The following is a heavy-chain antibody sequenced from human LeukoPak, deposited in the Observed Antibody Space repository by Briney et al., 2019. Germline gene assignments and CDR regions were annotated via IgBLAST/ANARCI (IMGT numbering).Heavy chain of an antibody. J-gene: IGHJ4*02. CDR2: IYYSGST. V-gene: IGHV4-39*01. CDR3: ARPLPPLSYSSSWFFDY. CDR1: GGSVSSSSYY. D-gene: IGHD6-13*01. Sequence: SETLSLTCTVSGGSVSSSSYYWGWIRQPPGKGLEWIGSIYYSGSTYYNPSLKSRVTISVDTSKNQFSLKLSSVTAADTAVYYCARPLPPLSYSSSWFFDYWGQGTLVTVSS.